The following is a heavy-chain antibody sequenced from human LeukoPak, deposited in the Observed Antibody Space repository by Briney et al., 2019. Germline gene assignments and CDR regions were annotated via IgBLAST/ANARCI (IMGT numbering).Heavy chain of an antibody. CDR1: GFIFSNYW. Sequence: GGSLRLSCAASGFIFSNYWMSWVRQAPGRGLEWVAGISVNGDTFHIDSVRGRFTISRENAKNSLYLQMNSLRVEDTALYYCARNWGNLYFDLWGRGTLVTVSS. D-gene: IGHD3-16*01. J-gene: IGHJ2*01. CDR2: ISVNGDT. V-gene: IGHV3-13*01. CDR3: ARNWGNLYFDL.